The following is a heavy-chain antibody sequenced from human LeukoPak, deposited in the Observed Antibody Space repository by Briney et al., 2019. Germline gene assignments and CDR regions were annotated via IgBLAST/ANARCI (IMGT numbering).Heavy chain of an antibody. V-gene: IGHV4-39*01. CDR2: IYYSGST. CDR1: GGSISSSSYY. CDR3: ARSPVLRFLEWLLLLDY. J-gene: IGHJ4*02. D-gene: IGHD3-3*01. Sequence: SETLSLTCTVSGGSISSSSYYWGWIRQPPGKGLEWIGSIYYSGSTYYNSSLKSRVTISVDTSKNQFSLKLSSVTAADTAVYYCARSPVLRFLEWLLLLDYWGQGTLVTVSS.